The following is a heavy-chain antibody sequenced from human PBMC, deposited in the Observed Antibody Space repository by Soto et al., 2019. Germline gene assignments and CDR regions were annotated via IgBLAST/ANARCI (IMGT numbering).Heavy chain of an antibody. CDR2: IWYDGSNK. D-gene: IGHD1-26*01. J-gene: IGHJ1*01. Sequence: GGSLRLSCAASGFTFSSYGMHWVRQAPGKGLEWVAVIWYDGSNKYYADSVKGRFTISRDNSKNTLYLQMNSLRAEDTAVYYCARDGFKGGSYFPGYFQHWGQGTLVTVSS. CDR1: GFTFSSYG. V-gene: IGHV3-33*01. CDR3: ARDGFKGGSYFPGYFQH.